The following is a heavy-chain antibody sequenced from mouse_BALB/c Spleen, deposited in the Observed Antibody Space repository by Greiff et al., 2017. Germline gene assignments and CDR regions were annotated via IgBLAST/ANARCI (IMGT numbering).Heavy chain of an antibody. CDR1: GYTFTSYT. Sequence: VHLVESGAELARPGASVKMSCKASGYTFTSYTMHWVKQRPGQGLEWIGYINPSSGYTNYNQKFKDKATLTADKSSSTAYMQLSSLTSEDSAVYYCAREDDGYAMDYWGQGTSVTVSS. D-gene: IGHD2-12*01. CDR3: AREDDGYAMDY. V-gene: IGHV1-4*01. J-gene: IGHJ4*01. CDR2: INPSSGYT.